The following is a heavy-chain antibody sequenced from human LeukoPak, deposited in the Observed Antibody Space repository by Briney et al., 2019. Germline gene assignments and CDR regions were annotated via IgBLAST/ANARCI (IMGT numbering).Heavy chain of an antibody. CDR2: ISYDASNK. J-gene: IGHJ6*03. Sequence: GGSLRLSCAASGFTFSSYGMHWVRQAPGKGLEWVAIISYDASNKYYADSVKGRFTISRDNSKNTLYLQMNSLRAEDTAVYYCARAARPHYYYYYYMDVRGKGTTVTVSS. CDR1: GFTFSSYG. CDR3: ARAARPHYYYYYYMDV. V-gene: IGHV3-30*03. D-gene: IGHD6-6*01.